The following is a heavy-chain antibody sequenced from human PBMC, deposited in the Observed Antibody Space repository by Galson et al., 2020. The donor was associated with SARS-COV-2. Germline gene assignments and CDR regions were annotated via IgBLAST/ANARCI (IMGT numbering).Heavy chain of an antibody. CDR1: GGSISSSSYY. D-gene: IGHD3-3*01. J-gene: IGHJ4*02. CDR2: IYYSGST. V-gene: IGHV4-39*01. Sequence: SQTLSLTCTVSGGSISSSSYYWGWIRQPPGKGLEWIGSIYYSGSTYYNPSLKSRVTISVDTSKNQFSRKLSSVTAADTAVYYCARHTRYDFWSHPDFDYWGQGTLVTVSS. CDR3: ARHTRYDFWSHPDFDY.